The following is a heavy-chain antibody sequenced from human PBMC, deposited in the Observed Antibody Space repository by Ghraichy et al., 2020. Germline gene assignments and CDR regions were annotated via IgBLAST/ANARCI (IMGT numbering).Heavy chain of an antibody. J-gene: IGHJ4*02. CDR3: ARSIAPHITIFEIVIARREYFDY. V-gene: IGHV4-34*01. D-gene: IGHD3-3*01. CDR2: INHSGST. CDR1: GGSFSGYH. Sequence: TLSLTCAVYGGSFSGYHWSWIRQAPGKGLEWIGEINHSGSTKYNPSLKSRVTISVDTSKNQFSLKLSSVTAADTAVYYCARSIAPHITIFEIVIARREYFDYWGQGTLVTVSS.